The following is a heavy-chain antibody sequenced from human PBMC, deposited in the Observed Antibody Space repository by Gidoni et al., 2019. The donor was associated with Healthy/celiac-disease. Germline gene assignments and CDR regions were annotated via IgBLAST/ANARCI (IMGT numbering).Heavy chain of an antibody. CDR2: IIPIFGTA. J-gene: IGHJ4*02. CDR3: ARGVESYPDTAMDFPYYFDY. Sequence: QVQLVQSGAEVKKPGSSVTVSCKASGGTFSSYAISWVRQAPGQGLEWMGGIIPIFGTANYEQKFQGRVTITADESTSTAYMELSSLRSEDTAVYYCARGVESYPDTAMDFPYYFDYWGQGTLVTVSS. CDR1: GGTFSSYA. D-gene: IGHD5-18*01. V-gene: IGHV1-69*01.